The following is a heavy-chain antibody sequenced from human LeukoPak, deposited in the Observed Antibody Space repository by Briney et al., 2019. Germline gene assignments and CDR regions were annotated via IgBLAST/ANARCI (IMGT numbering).Heavy chain of an antibody. Sequence: GASVKVSCKASGGTFSSYAISWVRQAPGQGLEWMGGIIPIFGTANYAQKFQGRVTITADESTSTAYMELSSLRSEDTAVYYCARGYSSGWYPYYFDYWGQGTLVTVSS. J-gene: IGHJ4*02. V-gene: IGHV1-69*13. CDR1: GGTFSSYA. CDR3: ARGYSSGWYPYYFDY. CDR2: IIPIFGTA. D-gene: IGHD6-19*01.